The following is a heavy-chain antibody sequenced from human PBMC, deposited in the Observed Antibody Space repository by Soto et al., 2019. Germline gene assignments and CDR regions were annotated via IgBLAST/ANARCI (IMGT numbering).Heavy chain of an antibody. CDR3: AKDPPRGYYDSSGYPDY. CDR2: ISGSGGST. J-gene: IGHJ4*02. V-gene: IGHV3-23*01. D-gene: IGHD3-22*01. CDR1: GFTFSSYA. Sequence: GGSLRLSCAASGFTFSSYAMSWVRQSPGKGLEWVSAISGSGGSTYYADPVKGRFTISRDNSKNTLYLQMNSLRAEDTAVYYCAKDPPRGYYDSSGYPDYWGQGTLVTVSS.